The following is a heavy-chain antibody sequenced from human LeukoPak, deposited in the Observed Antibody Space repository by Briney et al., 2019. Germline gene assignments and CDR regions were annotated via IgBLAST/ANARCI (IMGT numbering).Heavy chain of an antibody. D-gene: IGHD4-11*01. V-gene: IGHV4-39*01. CDR3: ARLSGITATADI. Sequence: PSETLSLTCTVSGDSISSSTYYWGWTRQPPGKGLEWIGSISYRGRPYYNPSLKSRVTISGDTSKNQFSLKVTSVTAADTAVYYCARLSGITATADIWGRGTLVTVSS. J-gene: IGHJ2*01. CDR2: ISYRGRP. CDR1: GDSISSSTYY.